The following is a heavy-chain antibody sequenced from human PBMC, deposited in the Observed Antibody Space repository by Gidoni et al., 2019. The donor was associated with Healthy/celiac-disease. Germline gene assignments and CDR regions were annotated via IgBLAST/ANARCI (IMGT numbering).Heavy chain of an antibody. V-gene: IGHV4-39*01. CDR3: ARSGSYYGPFDY. Sequence: QQQLQESIRGLVKPPETLSLTCTVSGASISSSSDYWGWLRPPPGKGLEWIGSIYYSGSTYYNPSLKSRVTISVDTSKNQLSLKLSSVTAADTAGDYCARSGSYYGPFDYWGQGTLVTVSS. CDR2: IYYSGST. CDR1: GASISSSSDY. J-gene: IGHJ4*02. D-gene: IGHD3-10*01.